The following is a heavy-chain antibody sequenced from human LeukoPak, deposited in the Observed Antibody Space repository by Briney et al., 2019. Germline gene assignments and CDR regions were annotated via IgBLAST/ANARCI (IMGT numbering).Heavy chain of an antibody. V-gene: IGHV3-74*01. CDR3: ARDRGGGSVFDY. D-gene: IGHD2-15*01. J-gene: IGHJ4*02. CDR2: TNSDGSST. CDR1: GFTFSSYW. Sequence: PGGSLRPSCAASGFTFSSYWMHWVRQAPGKGLVWVSRTNSDGSSTSYADSVKGRFTISRDNAKNTLYLQMNSLRAEDTAVYYCARDRGGGSVFDYWGQGTLVTVSS.